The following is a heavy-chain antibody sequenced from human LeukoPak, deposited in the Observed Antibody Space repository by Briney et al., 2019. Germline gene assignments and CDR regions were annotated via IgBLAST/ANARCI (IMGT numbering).Heavy chain of an antibody. CDR3: ARRSSTRQHAFDI. V-gene: IGHV5-51*01. J-gene: IGHJ3*02. Sequence: GESLKISCKGSGYSFTSYWIGWVRQMPGKGLEGMGSIDPGDSDTRYSPSFQGQVTISADKSISTAYLQWSSLKASDTAMYYCARRSSTRQHAFDIWGQGTMVTVSS. D-gene: IGHD2-2*01. CDR2: IDPGDSDT. CDR1: GYSFTSYW.